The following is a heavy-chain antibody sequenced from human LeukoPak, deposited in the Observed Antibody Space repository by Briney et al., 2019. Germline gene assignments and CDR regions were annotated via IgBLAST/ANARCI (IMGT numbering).Heavy chain of an antibody. CDR2: ISSSGSTI. CDR1: GFTFSSYE. Sequence: QLGGSVRLSCAASGFTFSSYEMNWVRQAPGKGLEWVSYISSSGSTIYYADSVKGRFTISRDNAKKTLYLQMNSLRAEDTAVYYCARASNWNDADFEYWGQGTLVTDCS. V-gene: IGHV3-48*03. J-gene: IGHJ4*02. CDR3: ARASNWNDADFEY. D-gene: IGHD1-1*01.